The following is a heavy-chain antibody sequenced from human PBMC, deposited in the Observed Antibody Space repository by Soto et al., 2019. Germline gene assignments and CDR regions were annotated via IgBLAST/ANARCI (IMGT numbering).Heavy chain of an antibody. J-gene: IGHJ6*02. CDR2: ISYDGSNK. CDR1: GFTFSSYA. V-gene: IGHV3-30-3*01. D-gene: IGHD1-26*01. Sequence: PGGSLRLSCAASGFTFSSYAMHWVRQAPGKGLEWVAVISYDGSNKYYADSVKGRFTISRDNSKNTLYLQMNSLRAEDTAVYYCAREKVWEPPYYYYYGMDVWGQGTTVTVSS. CDR3: AREKVWEPPYYYYYGMDV.